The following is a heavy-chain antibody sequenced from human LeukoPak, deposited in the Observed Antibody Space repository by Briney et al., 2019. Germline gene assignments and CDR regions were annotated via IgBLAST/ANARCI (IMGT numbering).Heavy chain of an antibody. CDR3: ARRWSYYFDY. D-gene: IGHD4-23*01. CDR1: GYTFTSYD. J-gene: IGHJ4*02. Sequence: ASVKVSCKASGYTFTSYDINWVRQATGQGLEWMGWMNPNSGNTGYAQNFQGRVTITRNTSISTAYMALSSLRSEDTAVYYCARRWSYYFDYWGQGALVTVSS. CDR2: MNPNSGNT. V-gene: IGHV1-8*03.